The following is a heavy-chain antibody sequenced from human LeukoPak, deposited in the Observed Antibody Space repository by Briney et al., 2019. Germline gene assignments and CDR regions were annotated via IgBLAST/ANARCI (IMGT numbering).Heavy chain of an antibody. Sequence: ASVKVSCKASGYTFTSYDMHWVRQAPGQGLEWMGIINPSGGSTSYAQKFQGRVTMTRDTSTSTVYMELSSLRSEDTAVYYCARAVCSSTSCYGRKENYYYYYYGMDVWGQGTTVTVSS. CDR3: ARAVCSSTSCYGRKENYYYYYYGMDV. CDR2: INPSGGST. CDR1: GYTFTSYD. V-gene: IGHV1-46*01. J-gene: IGHJ6*02. D-gene: IGHD2-2*01.